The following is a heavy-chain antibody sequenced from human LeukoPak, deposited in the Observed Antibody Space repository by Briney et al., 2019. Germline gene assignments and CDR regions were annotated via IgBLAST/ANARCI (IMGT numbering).Heavy chain of an antibody. Sequence: SETLSLTCTVSGGPISTTSHYWDWIRQPPGKGLEWIGTIDYRGSTSTNPSLKSRVTISVDTSKNQFSLKLSSVTAADTAVYYCARALGYCSGGSCYPRRLRFDPWGQGTLATVSS. V-gene: IGHV4-39*07. D-gene: IGHD2-15*01. CDR3: ARALGYCSGGSCYPRRLRFDP. CDR2: IDYRGST. J-gene: IGHJ5*02. CDR1: GGPISTTSHY.